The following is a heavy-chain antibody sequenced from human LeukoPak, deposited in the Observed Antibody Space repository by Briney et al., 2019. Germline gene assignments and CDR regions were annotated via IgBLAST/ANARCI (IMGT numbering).Heavy chain of an antibody. CDR2: INHSGST. D-gene: IGHD3-22*01. CDR3: ARENYYDSSGFDY. J-gene: IGHJ4*02. V-gene: IGHV4-34*01. Sequence: PSETLSLTCAVYGGSFSGYYWSWIPQPPGKGLEWIGEINHSGSTNYNPSLKSRVTISVDTSKNQFSLKLSSVTAADTAVYYCARENYYDSSGFDYWGQGTLVTVSS. CDR1: GGSFSGYY.